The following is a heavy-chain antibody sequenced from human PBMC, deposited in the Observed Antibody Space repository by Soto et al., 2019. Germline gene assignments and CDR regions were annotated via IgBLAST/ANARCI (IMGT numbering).Heavy chain of an antibody. CDR3: AADSRLLVGATYLYYYAMDV. Sequence: ASVKVSCKASGYTFTSYYMHWVRQAPGQGLEWMGMINPRSGNTSNAPKFQGRVTITRDMSTSTAYMELSSLRSEDTAVYYCAADSRLLVGATYLYYYAMDVWGQGTTVTVSS. D-gene: IGHD1-26*01. J-gene: IGHJ6*02. V-gene: IGHV1-46*01. CDR2: INPRSGNT. CDR1: GYTFTSYY.